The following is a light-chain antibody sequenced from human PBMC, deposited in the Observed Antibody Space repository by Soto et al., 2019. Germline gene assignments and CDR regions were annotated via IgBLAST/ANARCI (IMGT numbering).Light chain of an antibody. CDR1: QSVSSSY. CDR2: GAF. V-gene: IGKV3D-15*01. J-gene: IGKJ4*01. Sequence: EIVLTQSPGTLSLSPGERATLSCRSSQSVSSSYLAWYQQKPGQPPRLLIYGAFNRAAGIPARFSGSGSGTEFTLTISSLQSEDFAVYYCQQYNNWHLTFGGGTKVDIK. CDR3: QQYNNWHLT.